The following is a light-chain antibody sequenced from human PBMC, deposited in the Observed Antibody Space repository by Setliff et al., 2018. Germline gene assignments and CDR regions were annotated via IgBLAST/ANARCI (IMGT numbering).Light chain of an antibody. CDR3: VLNMGSGIYV. CDR1: SGSVSSNYN. CDR2: STN. V-gene: IGLV8-61*01. Sequence: QTVVTQEPSFSVSPGGTVTLTCGLNSGSVSSNYNPSWYQQTPGQAPRTLIYSTNTRSSGVPDRFSGSILGNKAVLTITGAQADDESDYYCVLNMGSGIYVFGSGTKVTV. J-gene: IGLJ1*01.